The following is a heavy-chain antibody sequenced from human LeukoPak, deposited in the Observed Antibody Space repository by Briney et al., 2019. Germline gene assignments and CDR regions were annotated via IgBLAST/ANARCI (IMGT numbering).Heavy chain of an antibody. CDR1: GGSVTTYH. V-gene: IGHV4-59*02. J-gene: IGHJ3*02. D-gene: IGHD3-16*01. CDR3: TRAEGAASHI. CDR2: IHYSGGA. Sequence: SETLSLTCAVSGGSVTTYHWTWIRQPPGKGLEWIGHIHYSGGADYNPSLKSRVSMSLDTSKNHFSLRLTSVTAADTGVYFCTRAEGAASHIWGQGTMVSVSS.